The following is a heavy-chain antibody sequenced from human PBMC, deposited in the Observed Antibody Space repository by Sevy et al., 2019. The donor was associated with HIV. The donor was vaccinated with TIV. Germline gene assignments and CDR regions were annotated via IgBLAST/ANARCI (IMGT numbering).Heavy chain of an antibody. CDR1: GFTFSSYW. Sequence: GGSLRLSCAASGFTFSSYWMTWVRQAPGKGLEWVANIKQDGSEKYYVDSVKGRFTISRDNAKNSLYLQMNSLRAEDTAVYYCARATHSSSWYKEREGGDYYYYMDVWGKGTTVTVSS. CDR3: ARATHSSSWYKEREGGDYYYYMDV. V-gene: IGHV3-7*01. D-gene: IGHD6-13*01. CDR2: IKQDGSEK. J-gene: IGHJ6*03.